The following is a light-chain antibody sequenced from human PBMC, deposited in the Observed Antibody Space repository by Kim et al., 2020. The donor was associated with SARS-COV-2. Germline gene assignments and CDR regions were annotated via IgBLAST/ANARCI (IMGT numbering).Light chain of an antibody. V-gene: IGKV3D-15*03. J-gene: IGKJ2*01. Sequence: EIVMTQSPATLSVSPGERATLSCRASQSVSSNLAWYQQKPGQAPRLLIYGASIRATGIPARFSGSGSGTEFTLTISIRQSEDFAVYYCQQYNNWPGTFGQGTKLEI. CDR3: QQYNNWPGT. CDR1: QSVSSN. CDR2: GAS.